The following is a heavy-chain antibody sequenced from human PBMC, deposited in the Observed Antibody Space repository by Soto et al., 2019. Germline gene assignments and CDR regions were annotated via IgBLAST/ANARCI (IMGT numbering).Heavy chain of an antibody. CDR2: IYSSGGT. Sequence: PSETLSLTCTVTGGSISGYYWSWIRQPAGKGLEWIGRIYSSGGTNYNPSLKSRVTMSVDTSKNQFSLKLTSVTAADTAVYYCVRGGYYGSGSYYTLLDYWGQGTLVTVSS. V-gene: IGHV4-4*07. CDR3: VRGGYYGSGSYYTLLDY. J-gene: IGHJ4*02. D-gene: IGHD3-10*01. CDR1: GGSISGYY.